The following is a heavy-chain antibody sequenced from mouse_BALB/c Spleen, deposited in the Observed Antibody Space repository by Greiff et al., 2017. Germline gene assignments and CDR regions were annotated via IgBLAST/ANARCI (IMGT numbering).Heavy chain of an antibody. CDR3: ARNYGSSYWYFDV. D-gene: IGHD1-1*01. J-gene: IGHJ1*01. CDR2: INPGSGGT. CDR1: GYAFTNYL. Sequence: VQLQQSGAELVRPGTSVKVSCKASGYAFTNYLIAWVQQRPGQGLEWIGVINPGSGGTNYTEKFKGKATLTADKSSSTAYMQLSSLTSDDSAVYFCARNYGSSYWYFDVWGAGTTVTVSS. V-gene: IGHV1-54*01.